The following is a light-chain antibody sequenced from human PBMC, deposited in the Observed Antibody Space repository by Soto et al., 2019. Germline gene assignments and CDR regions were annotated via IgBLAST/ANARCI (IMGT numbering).Light chain of an antibody. CDR3: QQYTDRPPWT. Sequence: ETVMTQSPATLSGSPGERATLSCRASQSVSTNLAWYQQKPGQAPSLLIYGASTRATAIPARFSGSGSGPEFTLTISGLQYDDFAVYYCQQYTDRPPWTFGQGTTV. V-gene: IGKV3-15*01. J-gene: IGKJ1*01. CDR1: QSVSTN. CDR2: GAS.